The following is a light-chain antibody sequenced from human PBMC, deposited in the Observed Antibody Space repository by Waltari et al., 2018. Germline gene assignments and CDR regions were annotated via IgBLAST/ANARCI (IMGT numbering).Light chain of an antibody. CDR1: QNINSW. V-gene: IGKV1-12*01. CDR3: QRSNSFPPT. Sequence: DIQMTQSPSSVSASVGDRVTITCRASQNINSWLSWYQQKPGKAPRLLVYAASTLHSGVPSRFSGTGSGTDFTLTISNLQPEDFATYYCQRSNSFPPTIGGGTRVEIK. CDR2: AAS. J-gene: IGKJ4*01.